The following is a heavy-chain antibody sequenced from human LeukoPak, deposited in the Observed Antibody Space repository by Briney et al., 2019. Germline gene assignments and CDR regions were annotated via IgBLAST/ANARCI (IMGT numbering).Heavy chain of an antibody. CDR3: ARRVVATGRNYYYGMDV. CDR1: GFTFSNAW. J-gene: IGHJ6*02. D-gene: IGHD2-15*01. Sequence: PGGSLRLSCAASGFTFSNAWMSWVRQAPGKGLEWVAVISYDENNEYYADSVKGRFTISRDTSKNTLYLQMNSLRTEDKAVYYCARRVVATGRNYYYGMDVWGQGTTVTVSS. V-gene: IGHV3-30*03. CDR2: ISYDENNE.